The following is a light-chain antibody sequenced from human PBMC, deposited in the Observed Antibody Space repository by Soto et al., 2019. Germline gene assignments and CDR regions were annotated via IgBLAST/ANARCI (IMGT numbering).Light chain of an antibody. Sequence: DIQLTQSPSILSASIGDRVTVTCRASQGISSSLAWYQQRPGKAPKLLIYAASTLQTGVQSRFSGSGSGTEFTLTISSLQPEDVATYYCQHLNSYPPFGPGTKVDIK. V-gene: IGKV1-9*01. CDR2: AAS. CDR1: QGISSS. J-gene: IGKJ3*01. CDR3: QHLNSYPP.